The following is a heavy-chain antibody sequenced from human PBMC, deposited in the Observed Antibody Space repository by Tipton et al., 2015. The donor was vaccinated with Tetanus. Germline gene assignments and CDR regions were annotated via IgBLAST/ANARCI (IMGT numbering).Heavy chain of an antibody. CDR1: KFSFSRHS. D-gene: IGHD3-22*01. V-gene: IGHV3-21*01. CDR2: ISSGSTYI. Sequence: SLRLSCAASKFSFSRHSMNWVRQAPGKGLEWVSSISSGSTYIYYADSVKGRFTISRDNAKNSLYLLMDSLRAEDTAVYYCARDQIVEQATRDHDYSVDVWGQGTTVTVSS. J-gene: IGHJ6*02. CDR3: ARDQIVEQATRDHDYSVDV.